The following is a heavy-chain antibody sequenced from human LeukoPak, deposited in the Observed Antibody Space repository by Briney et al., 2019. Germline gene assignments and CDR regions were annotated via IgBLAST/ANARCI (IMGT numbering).Heavy chain of an antibody. D-gene: IGHD6-19*01. CDR3: ATIPGWQWLVPS. Sequence: RSSETLSLTCAVYGGSFSGYYWSWIRQPPGKGLEWIGEINHSGSTNYNPSLKSRVTISVDTSKNQFSLKLSCVVVADTAVYYCATIPGWQWLVPSWGQGTLVTVSS. V-gene: IGHV4-34*01. CDR2: INHSGST. J-gene: IGHJ4*02. CDR1: GGSFSGYY.